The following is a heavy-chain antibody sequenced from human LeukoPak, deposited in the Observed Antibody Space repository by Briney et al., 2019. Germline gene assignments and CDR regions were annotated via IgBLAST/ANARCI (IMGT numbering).Heavy chain of an antibody. CDR1: GGSISSAGYY. D-gene: IGHD6-19*01. J-gene: IGHJ4*02. V-gene: IGHV4-31*03. CDR3: ASRRLYSSGWYY. CDR2: IYYSGST. Sequence: SETLSLTCSVSGGSISSAGYYWSWIRQHPGTGLEWIGYIYYSGSTYYNPSLKSRVTISVDTSKNQFSLKLNSLTDADTAVYYCASRRLYSSGWYYWGQGTLVTVSS.